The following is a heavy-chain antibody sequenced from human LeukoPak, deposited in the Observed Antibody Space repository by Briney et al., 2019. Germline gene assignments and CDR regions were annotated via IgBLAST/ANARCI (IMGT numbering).Heavy chain of an antibody. D-gene: IGHD6-19*01. J-gene: IGHJ4*02. V-gene: IGHV3-23*01. Sequence: PGGSLRLSCAASGFTFSTYAITWLRQGPGKGLEWVSAIRPDGDRTYYANSVRGRFTISRDNTKDTVYPQINGLRVEDTAVYYCAREQSGTRGWYTVDYWGQGTLVTVSS. CDR2: IRPDGDRT. CDR1: GFTFSTYA. CDR3: AREQSGTRGWYTVDY.